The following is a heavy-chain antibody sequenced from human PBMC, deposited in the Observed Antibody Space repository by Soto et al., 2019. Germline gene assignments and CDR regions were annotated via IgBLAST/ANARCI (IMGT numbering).Heavy chain of an antibody. V-gene: IGHV1-2*02. J-gene: IGHJ4*02. CDR3: AKFWFGVTYGNDY. CDR2: INPNSGGT. Sequence: GASVKVSCKASGYTFTGYYMHWVRQAPGQGLEWMGWINPNSGGTNYAQKFQGRVTMTRDTSISTAYMELSRLRSDDTAVYYCAKFWFGVTYGNDYWGQGTLVTVSS. CDR1: GYTFTGYY. D-gene: IGHD3-10*01.